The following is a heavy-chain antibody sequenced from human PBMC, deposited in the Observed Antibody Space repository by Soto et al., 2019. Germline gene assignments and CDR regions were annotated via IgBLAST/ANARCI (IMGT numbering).Heavy chain of an antibody. CDR3: ARVGIAVAGTSSTPEHDY. CDR1: GGSISSGGYY. CDR2: IYYSGST. V-gene: IGHV4-31*03. D-gene: IGHD6-19*01. J-gene: IGHJ4*02. Sequence: QVQLQESGPGLVKPSQTLSLTCTVSGGSISSGGYYWSWIRQHPGKGLEWIGYIYYSGSTYYNPSLKSRVTISVDTSKNQFSLKLSSVTAADTAVYYCARVGIAVAGTSSTPEHDYWGQGTLVTVSS.